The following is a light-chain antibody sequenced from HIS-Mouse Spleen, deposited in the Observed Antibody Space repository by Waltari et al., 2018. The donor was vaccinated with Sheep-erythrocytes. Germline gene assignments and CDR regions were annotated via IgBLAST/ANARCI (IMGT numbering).Light chain of an antibody. V-gene: IGLV2-11*01. Sequence: QSALTQPRSVSGSPGQSVTISCTGTSSDVGGDNYVPWYQQHPGKAPKLMIYDVSKRPSGVPDRFSGSKSGNTASLTISGLQAEDEADYYCAAWDDSLSGPVFGGGTKLTVL. CDR3: AAWDDSLSGPV. CDR2: DVS. J-gene: IGLJ3*02. CDR1: SSDVGGDNY.